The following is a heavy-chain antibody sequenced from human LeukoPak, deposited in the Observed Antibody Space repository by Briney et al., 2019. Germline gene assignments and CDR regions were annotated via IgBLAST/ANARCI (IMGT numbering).Heavy chain of an antibody. CDR1: GFTFSSYW. Sequence: PGGSLRLSCAASGFTFSSYWMSWVRQPPGKGLEWIGSIYYSGSTYYNPSLKSRVTISVDTSKNQFSLKLSSVTAADTAVYYCATSSAGDDSSGSRNDAFDIWGQGTMVTVSS. V-gene: IGHV4-39*07. D-gene: IGHD3-22*01. CDR2: IYYSGST. J-gene: IGHJ3*02. CDR3: ATSSAGDDSSGSRNDAFDI.